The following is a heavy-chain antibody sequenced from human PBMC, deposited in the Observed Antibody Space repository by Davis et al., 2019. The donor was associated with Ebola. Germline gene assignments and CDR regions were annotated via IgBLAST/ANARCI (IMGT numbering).Heavy chain of an antibody. J-gene: IGHJ4*02. CDR2: INHSGST. CDR3: ARGPYYYDSSGFIDY. V-gene: IGHV4-34*01. CDR1: GGSFSGYY. D-gene: IGHD3-22*01. Sequence: PSETLSLTCAVYGGSFSGYYWSWIRQPPGKGLEWIGEINHSGSTNYNPSLKSRVTISGDRSKNQFSLKLSSVTAADTAVYYCARGPYYYDSSGFIDYWGQGTLVTVSS.